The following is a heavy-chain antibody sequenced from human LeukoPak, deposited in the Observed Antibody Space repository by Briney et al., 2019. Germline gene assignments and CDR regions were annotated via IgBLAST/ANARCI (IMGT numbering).Heavy chain of an antibody. CDR1: GYTFTSYY. V-gene: IGHV1-46*01. J-gene: IGHJ4*02. Sequence: ASVKVSCKASGYTFTSYYMHWVRQAPGQELEWMGIINPSGGSTSYAQKFQGRVTMTRDMSTSTVYMELSSLRSEDTAVYYCARGGGYNWNDLGYFDYWGQGTLVTVSS. CDR3: ARGGGYNWNDLGYFDY. CDR2: INPSGGST. D-gene: IGHD1-20*01.